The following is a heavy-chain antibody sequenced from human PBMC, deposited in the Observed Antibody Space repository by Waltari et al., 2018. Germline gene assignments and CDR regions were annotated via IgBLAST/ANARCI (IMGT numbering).Heavy chain of an antibody. CDR1: GGSISSSSYY. CDR3: ARDSASSSWYGPPFDY. Sequence: QLQLQESGPGLVKPSETLSLTCTVSGGSISSSSYYWGWIRQPPGKGLEWIGSIYYRGSTYYNPSLKSRVTISVDTSKNQFSLKLSSVTAADTAVYYCARDSASSSWYGPPFDYWGQGTLVTVSS. V-gene: IGHV4-39*07. J-gene: IGHJ4*02. CDR2: IYYRGST. D-gene: IGHD6-13*01.